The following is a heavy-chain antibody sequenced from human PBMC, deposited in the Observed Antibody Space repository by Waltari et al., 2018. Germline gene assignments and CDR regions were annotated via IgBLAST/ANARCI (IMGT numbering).Heavy chain of an antibody. J-gene: IGHJ4*02. D-gene: IGHD3-10*01. CDR1: GFTFSSYW. CDR3: ARGDGSGMAY. V-gene: IGHV3-7*03. Sequence: EVQVVESGGGLVQPGGSLRLSCAASGFTFSSYWMRWVRQDPGKGLEWVANIKQDGSEKYYVDSVKGRFTISRDNAKNSLYLQMSSLRAEDTAVYYCARGDGSGMAYWGQGTLVTVSS. CDR2: IKQDGSEK.